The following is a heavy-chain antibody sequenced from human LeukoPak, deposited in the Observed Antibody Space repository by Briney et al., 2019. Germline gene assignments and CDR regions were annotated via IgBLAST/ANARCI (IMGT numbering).Heavy chain of an antibody. CDR1: GFTFSIYW. Sequence: GGSLRLSCAASGFTFSIYWMTWVRQAPGKGLEWVANINPDGSGKAFVDSVKGRFTISRDNAKKSLFLEMNSLRVEDTAVYYCASPLVESGGNRYFGLWGRGTLVTVSS. CDR2: INPDGSGK. D-gene: IGHD4-23*01. V-gene: IGHV3-7*05. J-gene: IGHJ2*01. CDR3: ASPLVESGGNRYFGL.